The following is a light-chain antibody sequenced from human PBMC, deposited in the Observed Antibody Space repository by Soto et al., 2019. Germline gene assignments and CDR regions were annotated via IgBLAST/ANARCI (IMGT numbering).Light chain of an antibody. CDR3: QSLDNSLSRSVV. CDR1: SSNIGAGND. Sequence: QSALTQPPSVSGAPGQRVTIPCTGASSNIGAGNDVHWYQQLPGAAPKLLIYGNSNRPSGVPDRFSGSKSGTSASLVITGLQAEDEAVYHCQSLDNSLSRSVVFGTGTKVTVL. J-gene: IGLJ1*01. V-gene: IGLV1-40*01. CDR2: GNS.